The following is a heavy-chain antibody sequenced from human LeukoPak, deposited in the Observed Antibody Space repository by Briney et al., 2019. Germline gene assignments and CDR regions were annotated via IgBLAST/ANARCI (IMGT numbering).Heavy chain of an antibody. V-gene: IGHV5-51*01. CDR1: GYSFTDYW. D-gene: IGHD4-17*01. Sequence: GESLKISCQASGYSFTDYWIGWVRQVPGGGLDWMGIVYPGDSTTRYGPSFQGHVTISADESTSTAYLQWTTLQASDTAIYYCAIHDYGDMTGHWGQGTLVTVSS. CDR2: VYPGDSTT. J-gene: IGHJ4*02. CDR3: AIHDYGDMTGH.